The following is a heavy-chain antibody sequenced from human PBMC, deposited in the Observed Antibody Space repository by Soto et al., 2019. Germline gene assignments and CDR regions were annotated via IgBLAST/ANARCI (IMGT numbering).Heavy chain of an antibody. Sequence: EVQLLESGGGLVQPGGSLRLSCAASGFTFSNHAMSWVRQAPGEGLEWVSTMSGSAAITYYADSVKGRFTISRDNANNTLYLQVNSLRAEDTGVYYCAAHRFWSDNKCFDPWGKGTLVTVSS. CDR2: MSGSAAIT. D-gene: IGHD3-3*01. CDR3: AAHRFWSDNKCFDP. V-gene: IGHV3-23*01. J-gene: IGHJ5*02. CDR1: GFTFSNHA.